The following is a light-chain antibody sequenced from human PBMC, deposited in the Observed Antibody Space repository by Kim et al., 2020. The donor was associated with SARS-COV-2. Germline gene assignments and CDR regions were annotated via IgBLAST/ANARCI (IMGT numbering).Light chain of an antibody. J-gene: IGKJ4*01. CDR1: QSISGT. CDR2: GAS. CDR3: QQYHNWPPGT. V-gene: IGKV3-15*01. Sequence: YPGDSAPLSRGTPQSISGTLAWYPQKPGQPPRLLIYGASIRATGVPARFSGSGSGTEFTLTICSLQSEDFAVYYCQQYHNWPPGTFGGGTKVDIK.